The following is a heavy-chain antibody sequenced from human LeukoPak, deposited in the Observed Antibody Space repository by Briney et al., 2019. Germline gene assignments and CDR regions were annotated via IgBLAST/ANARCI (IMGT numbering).Heavy chain of an antibody. CDR3: ASRQWLVSSFDY. V-gene: IGHV3-23*01. CDR1: GFTFSSYG. J-gene: IGHJ4*02. D-gene: IGHD6-19*01. CDR2: ISGSGGST. Sequence: PGGTLRLSCAASGFTFSSYGMSWVRQAPGKGLEWVSAISGSGGSTYYADSVKGRFTISRDNSKNTLYLQMNSLRAEDTAVYYCASRQWLVSSFDYWGQGTLVTVSS.